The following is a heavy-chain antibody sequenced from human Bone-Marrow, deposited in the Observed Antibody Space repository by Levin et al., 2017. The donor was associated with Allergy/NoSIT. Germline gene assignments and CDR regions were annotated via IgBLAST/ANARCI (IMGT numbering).Heavy chain of an antibody. J-gene: IGHJ4*02. Sequence: ASETLSLTCTVSGSSIATGVYYWSWLRQLPGKGLEWIGYIYYSGRTYFHPSLKSRVTISVDTSENQFSLKLSSVTAADTAVYYCAACGQLAPAVDNWGRGTLVTVSS. CDR3: AACGQLAPAVDN. CDR1: GSSIATGVYY. CDR2: IYYSGRT. V-gene: IGHV4-31*03. D-gene: IGHD6-6*01.